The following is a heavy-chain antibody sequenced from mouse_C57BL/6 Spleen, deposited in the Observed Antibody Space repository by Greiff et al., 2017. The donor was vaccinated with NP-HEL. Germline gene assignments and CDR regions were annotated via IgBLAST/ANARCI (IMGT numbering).Heavy chain of an antibody. J-gene: IGHJ1*03. V-gene: IGHV1-64*01. Sequence: QVQLKQSGAELVKPGASVKLSCKASGYTFTSYWMHWVKQRPGQGLEWIGMIHPNSGSTNYNEKFKSKATLTVDKSSSTAYMQLSSLTSEDSAVYYCARKAQVITTVVHFDVWGTGTTVTVSS. D-gene: IGHD1-1*01. CDR3: ARKAQVITTVVHFDV. CDR1: GYTFTSYW. CDR2: IHPNSGST.